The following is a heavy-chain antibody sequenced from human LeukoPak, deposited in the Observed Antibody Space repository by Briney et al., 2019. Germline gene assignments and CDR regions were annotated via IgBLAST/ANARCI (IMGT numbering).Heavy chain of an antibody. D-gene: IGHD2-2*01. J-gene: IGHJ4*02. CDR2: IKRKTDGGTI. V-gene: IGHV3-15*01. Sequence: GGSLRLSCATSGFTFNNAWMSWVRQAPGKGLEWVGRIKRKTDGGTIDYAAPVKGRFSISRDDSKDTLYLQMNSLQIEDTAVYYCCCYARAGLRYWGQGTLVTVSS. CDR3: CCYARAGLRY. CDR1: GFTFNNAW.